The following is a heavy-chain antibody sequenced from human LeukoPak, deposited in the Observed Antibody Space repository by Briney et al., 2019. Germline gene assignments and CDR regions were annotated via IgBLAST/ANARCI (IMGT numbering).Heavy chain of an antibody. D-gene: IGHD3-10*01. J-gene: IGHJ4*02. Sequence: ASVKVSCKASGYTFSSFGISWVRQAPGQGLEWMGWIGVYTFNTNYAQTFQGRVTMTTDTSTSTAYMELRSLRSDDTAVYYCARDIRLEVIREVNLGDFDYWGQGTLVTVSS. CDR1: GYTFSSFG. CDR2: IGVYTFNT. CDR3: ARDIRLEVIREVNLGDFDY. V-gene: IGHV1-18*01.